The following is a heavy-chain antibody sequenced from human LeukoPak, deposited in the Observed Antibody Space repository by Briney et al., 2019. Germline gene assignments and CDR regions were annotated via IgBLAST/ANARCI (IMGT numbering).Heavy chain of an antibody. CDR3: ARRGGSGSYYRSSVDY. CDR1: GGSISSYY. D-gene: IGHD3-10*01. CDR2: IYTSGST. J-gene: IGHJ4*02. V-gene: IGHV4-4*07. Sequence: PSETLSLTCTVSGGSISSYYWSWIRQPAGKGLEWIGRIYTSGSTNYNPSLKSRVTMSVDTSKNQFSLKLSSVTAADTAVYYCARRGGSGSYYRSSVDYWGQGTLVTVSS.